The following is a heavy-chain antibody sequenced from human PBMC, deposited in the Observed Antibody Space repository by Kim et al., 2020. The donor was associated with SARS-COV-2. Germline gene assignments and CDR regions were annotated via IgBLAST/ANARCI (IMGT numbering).Heavy chain of an antibody. J-gene: IGHJ6*02. V-gene: IGHV4-31*03. CDR2: IYYSGST. CDR3: AREEYYGSGTEGYYYYGMDV. D-gene: IGHD3-10*01. CDR1: GGSISSGGYY. Sequence: SETLSLTCTVSGGSISSGGYYWSWIRQHPGKGLEWIGYIYYSGSTYYNPSLKSRVTISVDTSKNQFSLKLSSVTAADTAVYYCAREEYYGSGTEGYYYYGMDVWGQGTTVTVSS.